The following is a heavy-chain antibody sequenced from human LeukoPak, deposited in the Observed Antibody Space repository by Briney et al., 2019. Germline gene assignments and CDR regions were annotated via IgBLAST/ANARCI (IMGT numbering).Heavy chain of an antibody. Sequence: PGRSLRLSCAASGFTFSSYAMHWVRQAPGKGLEWVAVISYDGSNKYYADSVKGRFTISRDNSKNTLYLQMNSLRAEDTAVYYCARDVVPAAMVGYFDYWGQGTLVTVSS. D-gene: IGHD2-2*01. J-gene: IGHJ4*02. V-gene: IGHV3-30-3*01. CDR1: GFTFSSYA. CDR3: ARDVVPAAMVGYFDY. CDR2: ISYDGSNK.